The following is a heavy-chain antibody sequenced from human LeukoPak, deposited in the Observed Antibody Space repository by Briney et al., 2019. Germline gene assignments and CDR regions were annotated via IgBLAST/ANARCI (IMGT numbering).Heavy chain of an antibody. J-gene: IGHJ6*03. V-gene: IGHV1-18*04. CDR1: GFTFTAYY. Sequence: VASVKVSCKASGFTFTAYYMHWVRQAPGQGLEWMGWINPNSGNTNYAQKLQGRVTMTTDTSTSTAYMELRSLRSDDTAVYYCARTKSSSHPYYYYYMDVWGKGTTVTVSS. D-gene: IGHD6-6*01. CDR2: INPNSGNT. CDR3: ARTKSSSHPYYYYYMDV.